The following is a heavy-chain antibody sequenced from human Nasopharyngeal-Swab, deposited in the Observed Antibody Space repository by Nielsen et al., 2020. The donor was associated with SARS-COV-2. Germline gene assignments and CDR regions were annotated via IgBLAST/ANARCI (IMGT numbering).Heavy chain of an antibody. CDR3: ARRGRIPVYGTSDDFYYYLDV. CDR1: GDSISSYS. CDR2: A. V-gene: IGHV4-59*08. J-gene: IGHJ6*03. D-gene: IGHD6-19*01. Sequence: SETLSLTCTVSGDSISSYSWAWLRQPPGKGLEWIGTATYNPSLTSRVPISVDTSTNQVSLRLTFVTAADTAIYYCARRGRIPVYGTSDDFYYYLDVWGKGTRVTVSS.